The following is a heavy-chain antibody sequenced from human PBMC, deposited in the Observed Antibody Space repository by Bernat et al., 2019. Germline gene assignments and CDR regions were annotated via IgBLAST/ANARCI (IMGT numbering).Heavy chain of an antibody. D-gene: IGHD5-18*01. V-gene: IGHV3-74*01. CDR2: INSDGSST. J-gene: IGHJ5*02. Sequence: EVQLVESGGGLVQPGGSLRLSCAASGFTFSSYWMHWVRQAPGKGLVWVSRINSDGSSTSYADSVKGRFTISRDNAKNTRYLQMNSLRAEDTAVYYCARDRVDTAMVPPLNWFDPWGQGTLVTVSS. CDR1: GFTFSSYW. CDR3: ARDRVDTAMVPPLNWFDP.